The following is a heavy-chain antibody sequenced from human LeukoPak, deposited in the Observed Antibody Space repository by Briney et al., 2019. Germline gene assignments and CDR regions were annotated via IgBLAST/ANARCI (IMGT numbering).Heavy chain of an antibody. Sequence: SETLSLTCAVYGGSFSVYYWSWIRQPPGKGLEWIGSIYYSGSTYYNPSLKSRVTISVDTSKNQFSLKLSSVTAADTAVYYCARPGYCSSTSCSYYYYGMDVWGQGTTVTVSS. D-gene: IGHD2-2*01. CDR2: IYYSGST. J-gene: IGHJ6*02. CDR1: GGSFSVYY. V-gene: IGHV4-34*01. CDR3: ARPGYCSSTSCSYYYYGMDV.